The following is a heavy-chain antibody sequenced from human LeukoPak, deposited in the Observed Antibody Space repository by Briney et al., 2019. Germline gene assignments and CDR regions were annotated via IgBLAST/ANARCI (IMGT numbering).Heavy chain of an antibody. CDR2: INHSGST. CDR3: ARGYGAARPFGY. J-gene: IGHJ4*02. V-gene: IGHV4-34*01. D-gene: IGHD4/OR15-4a*01. CDR1: GHSIINSYY. Sequence: SETLSLTCTVSGHSIINSYYWSWIRQPPGKGLEWIGEINHSGSTNYNPSLKSRVTISVDTSKNQFSLKQGSVTAADTAVYYCARGYGAARPFGYWGQGTLVTVSS.